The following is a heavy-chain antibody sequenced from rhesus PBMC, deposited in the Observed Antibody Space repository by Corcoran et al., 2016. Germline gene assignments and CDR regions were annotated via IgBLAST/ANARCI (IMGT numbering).Heavy chain of an antibody. V-gene: IGHV4-169*01. CDR1: GGSISSSY. J-gene: IGHJ4*01. D-gene: IGHD1-14*01. Sequence: QLQLQESGPGLVKPSETLSVTCAVSGGSISSSYWSWIRQAPGKGLEWIGYIYGSGSSTNYKPSLKSRVTLSVDTSKNQLSLKLSSVTTADTAVYYCARAPDGWNDGYYWGQGVLVTVSS. CDR3: ARAPDGWNDGYY. CDR2: IYGSGSST.